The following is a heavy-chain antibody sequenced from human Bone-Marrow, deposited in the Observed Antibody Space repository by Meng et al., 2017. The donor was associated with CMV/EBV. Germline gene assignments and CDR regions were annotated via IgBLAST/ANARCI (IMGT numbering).Heavy chain of an antibody. V-gene: IGHV3-23*01. CDR2: ISDSGGNT. CDR3: AKSRNGYGGEDH. CDR1: GFTFNSYA. Sequence: GESLKISCAASGFTFNSYAMNWVRQAPGKGLEWVSTISDSGGNTYYPDSVKGRFTISRDNSNKTVYLQMNRLRAEDTAIYYCAKSRNGYGGEDHWGQGMLVTVYS. J-gene: IGHJ4*02. D-gene: IGHD5-12*01.